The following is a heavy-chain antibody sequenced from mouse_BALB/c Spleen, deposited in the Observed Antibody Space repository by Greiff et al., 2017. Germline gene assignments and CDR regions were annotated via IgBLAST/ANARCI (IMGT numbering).Heavy chain of an antibody. V-gene: IGHV5-4*02. D-gene: IGHD2-1*01. CDR2: ISDGGSYT. CDR3: ARAYGNYAMDY. Sequence: EVQLVESGGGLVKPGGSLKLSCAASGFTFSDYYMYWVRQTPEKRLEWVATISDGGSYTYYPDSVKGRFTISRDNAKNNLYLQMSSLKSEDTAMYYCARAYGNYAMDYWGQGTSVTVSS. CDR1: GFTFSDYY. J-gene: IGHJ4*01.